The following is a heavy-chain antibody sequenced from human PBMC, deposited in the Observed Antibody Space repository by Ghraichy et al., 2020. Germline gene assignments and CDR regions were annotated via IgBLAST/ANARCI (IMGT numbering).Heavy chain of an antibody. Sequence: IYTAEKTDYADSVKGRFTISRDKSKNTLYLQMNSLRAEDTAVYYCATDVQLGYDRGWYGMDVWGQGTTVTVS. CDR2: IYTAEKT. V-gene: IGHV3-53*01. J-gene: IGHJ6*02. CDR3: ATDVQLGYDRGWYGMDV. D-gene: IGHD6-19*01.